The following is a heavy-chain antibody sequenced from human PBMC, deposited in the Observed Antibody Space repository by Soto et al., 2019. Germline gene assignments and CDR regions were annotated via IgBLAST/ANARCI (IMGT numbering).Heavy chain of an antibody. J-gene: IGHJ5*02. Sequence: SETLSLTCTVSGGSISSYYWSWIRQPPGKGLEYIGYIYYSGSTNYNPSLKSRVTISVDTSKKQFSLKLSSVTAADTAVYYCAGSLYSGSYTNWFDPWGQGTLVTVSS. D-gene: IGHD1-26*01. CDR3: AGSLYSGSYTNWFDP. CDR2: IYYSGST. V-gene: IGHV4-59*01. CDR1: GGSISSYY.